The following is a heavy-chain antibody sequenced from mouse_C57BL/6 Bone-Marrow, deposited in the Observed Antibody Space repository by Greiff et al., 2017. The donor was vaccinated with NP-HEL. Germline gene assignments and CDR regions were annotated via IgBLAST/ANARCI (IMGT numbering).Heavy chain of an antibody. Sequence: EVQLVESGGGLVKPGGSLKLSCAASGFTFSSYAMSWVRQTPEKRLEWVATISDGGSYTYYPDNVKGRFTISRDNAKNNLYLQMSHLKSEDTAMYYCAREVTAVVAPRLGGQGTLVTVSA. CDR3: AREVTAVVAPRL. CDR1: GFTFSSYA. D-gene: IGHD1-1*01. CDR2: ISDGGSYT. V-gene: IGHV5-4*01. J-gene: IGHJ3*01.